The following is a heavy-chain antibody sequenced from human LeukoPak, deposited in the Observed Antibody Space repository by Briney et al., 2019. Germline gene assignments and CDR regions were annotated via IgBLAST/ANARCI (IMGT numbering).Heavy chain of an antibody. CDR2: IKQDGSER. D-gene: IGHD3-22*01. CDR3: ARVSLDDSHSKYRHFDY. V-gene: IGHV3-7*01. CDR1: ELTFSSYW. Sequence: PGGSLRLSCAASELTFSSYWMSWVRQAPGKGLEWVANIKQDGSERFYVDSVKGRFTISRDNAKNSLYLEMNSLRAEDTAVYFCARVSLDDSHSKYRHFDYWGQGTLVAVSS. J-gene: IGHJ4*02.